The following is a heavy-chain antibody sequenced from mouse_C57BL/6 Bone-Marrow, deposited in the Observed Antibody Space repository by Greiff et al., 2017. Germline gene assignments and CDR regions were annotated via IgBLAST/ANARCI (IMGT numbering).Heavy chain of an antibody. Sequence: DVHLVESGGDLVKPGGSLKLSCAASGFTFSSYGMSWVRQTPDKRLEWVATISSGGSYTYYPDSVKGRFTISRDNAKNTLYLQMSSLKSEDTAMYYCARPGRGFDYWGQGTTLTVSS. J-gene: IGHJ2*01. D-gene: IGHD3-3*01. V-gene: IGHV5-6*01. CDR1: GFTFSSYG. CDR2: ISSGGSYT. CDR3: ARPGRGFDY.